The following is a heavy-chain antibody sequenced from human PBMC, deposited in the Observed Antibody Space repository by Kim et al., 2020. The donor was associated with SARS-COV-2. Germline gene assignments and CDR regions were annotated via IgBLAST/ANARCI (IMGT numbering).Heavy chain of an antibody. V-gene: IGHV3-7*03. CDR2: IKQDGTEK. J-gene: IGHJ4*02. CDR3: ARGSWLYSDH. D-gene: IGHD2-8*01. Sequence: GGSLRLSCAASGFVFRNYWMNWVRQAPGEGLEWVAAIKQDGTEKHYMDSLKGRFTISRDNTKESLYLQMDSLRDEDTAIYYCARGSWLYSDHWGRGTLVTVSS. CDR1: GFVFRNYW.